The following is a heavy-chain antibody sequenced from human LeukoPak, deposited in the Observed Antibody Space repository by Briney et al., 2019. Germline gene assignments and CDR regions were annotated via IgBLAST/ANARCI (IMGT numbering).Heavy chain of an antibody. V-gene: IGHV3-9*01. J-gene: IGHJ6*02. CDR3: AKDKGAHWSTGEYYYYGMDV. CDR1: GFTFDDYA. D-gene: IGHD1-1*01. CDR2: ISWNSGSI. Sequence: PGRSLRLSCAASGFTFDDYAMHWVRQAPGKGLEWVSGISWNSGSIGYADSVKGRFTISRDNAKNSLYLQMNSLRAEDTALYYCAKDKGAHWSTGEYYYYGMDVWGQGTTVTVSS.